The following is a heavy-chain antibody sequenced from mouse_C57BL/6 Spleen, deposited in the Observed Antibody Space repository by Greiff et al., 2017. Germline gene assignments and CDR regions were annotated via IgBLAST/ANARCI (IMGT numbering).Heavy chain of an antibody. J-gene: IGHJ2*01. V-gene: IGHV1-64*01. D-gene: IGHD4-1*02. CDR2: IHPNSGST. CDR1: GYTFTSYW. CDR3: AIPPTGPFDY. Sequence: VQLQQSGAELVKPGASVKLSCKASGYTFTSYWMHWVKQRPGQGLEWIGMIHPNSGSTNYNEKFKSKATLTVDTSSSTAYMQLSSLTSEDAGVYCCAIPPTGPFDYWGQGTTLTGSS.